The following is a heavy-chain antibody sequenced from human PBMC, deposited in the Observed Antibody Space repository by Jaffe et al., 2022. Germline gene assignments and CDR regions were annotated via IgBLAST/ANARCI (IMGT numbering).Heavy chain of an antibody. CDR1: GGSFSGYY. Sequence: QVQLQQWGAGLLKPSETLSLTCAVYGGSFSGYYWSWIRQPPGKGLEWIGEINHSGSTNYNPSLKSRVTISVDTSKNQFSLKLSSVTAADTAVYYCARAPGYGRAILWLHRDWYFDLWGRGTLVTVSS. D-gene: IGHD5-12*01. V-gene: IGHV4-34*01. J-gene: IGHJ2*01. CDR2: INHSGST. CDR3: ARAPGYGRAILWLHRDWYFDL.